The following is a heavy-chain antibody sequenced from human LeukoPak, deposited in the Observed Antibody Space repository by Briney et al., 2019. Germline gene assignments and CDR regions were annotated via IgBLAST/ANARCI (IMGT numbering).Heavy chain of an antibody. CDR1: GYTFTSYG. Sequence: ASVKVSCKASGYTFTSYGISWVRQAPGQGLEWMGWISAYNGNTYYTQSFRGRVTMTTDTSTSTAYMELRSLRSDDTAVYYCARLVLRYSDDYFDYWGQEPWSPSPQ. D-gene: IGHD3-9*01. CDR3: ARLVLRYSDDYFDY. J-gene: IGHJ4*01. CDR2: ISAYNGNT. V-gene: IGHV1-18*01.